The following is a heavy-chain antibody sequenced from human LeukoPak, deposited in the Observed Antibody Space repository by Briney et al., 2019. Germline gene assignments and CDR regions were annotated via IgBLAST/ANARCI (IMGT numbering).Heavy chain of an antibody. CDR3: TTGARSHGYLFDR. CDR1: GFTFSNAW. D-gene: IGHD5-18*01. Sequence: GGSLRLSCAASGFTFSNAWMSWVRQAPGQGLEWVGRIKSKTDGGTTDYAAPVTGRFTISRDDSKNTLYVQMNGLRTEDTAVYYCTTGARSHGYLFDRWGQGTLVTVSS. J-gene: IGHJ4*02. CDR2: IKSKTDGGTT. V-gene: IGHV3-15*01.